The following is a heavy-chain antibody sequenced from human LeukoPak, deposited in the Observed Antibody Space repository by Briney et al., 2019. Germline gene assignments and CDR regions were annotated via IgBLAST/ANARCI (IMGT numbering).Heavy chain of an antibody. CDR3: ARDQSSGYSNDAFDI. D-gene: IGHD3-22*01. CDR1: GYTFTSNH. CDR2: INPSGDST. Sequence: ASVKVSCKASGYTFTSNHIHCVRQAPGQGLEWMGVINPSGDSTSYAQKFQGRVTMTRDTSTSTAYMELSSLRSEDTAVYYCARDQSSGYSNDAFDIWGQGTMVTVSS. V-gene: IGHV1-46*01. J-gene: IGHJ3*02.